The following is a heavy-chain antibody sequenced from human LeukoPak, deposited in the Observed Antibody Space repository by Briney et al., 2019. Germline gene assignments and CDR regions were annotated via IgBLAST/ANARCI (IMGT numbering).Heavy chain of an antibody. Sequence: KTGGSLRLSCAASGFTFSDFYMTWIRQAPGKGLECPSYISPTGSDISYADSVKGRFTISRDNAKNTLYLQMNSLGAEDTAVYYCARVQRRDSSGYYYGYYYYYMDVWGKGTTVTISS. CDR3: ARVQRRDSSGYYYGYYYYYMDV. V-gene: IGHV3-11*04. D-gene: IGHD3-22*01. J-gene: IGHJ6*03. CDR1: GFTFSDFY. CDR2: ISPTGSDI.